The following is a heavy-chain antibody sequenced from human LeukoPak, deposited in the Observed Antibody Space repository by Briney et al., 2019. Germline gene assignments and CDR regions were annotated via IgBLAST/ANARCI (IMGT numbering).Heavy chain of an antibody. J-gene: IGHJ6*02. CDR1: GFTLSNHA. CDR3: AKYVRAYYYYHYGLDV. Sequence: GGSLRLSCAASGFTLSNHAMNWVRQAPGKGLEWVSGISGGAGSTYYADSVKGRFTISRDNSNNALYLQMNSLRAEDTAVYYCAKYVRAYYYYHYGLDVWGQGTTVTVSS. D-gene: IGHD3-10*02. CDR2: ISGGAGST. V-gene: IGHV3-23*01.